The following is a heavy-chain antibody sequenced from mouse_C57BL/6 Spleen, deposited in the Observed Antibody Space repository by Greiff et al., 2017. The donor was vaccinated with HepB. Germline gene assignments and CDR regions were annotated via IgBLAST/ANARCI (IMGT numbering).Heavy chain of an antibody. V-gene: IGHV1-80*01. CDR3: ARGYGSRNAMDY. CDR1: GYAFSSYW. Sequence: QVQLQQSGAELVKPGASVKISCKASGYAFSSYWMNWVKQRPGKGLEWIGQIYPGDGDTNYNGKFKGKATLTADKSSSTAYMQLSSLTSEDSAVYFCARGYGSRNAMDYWGQGTSVTVSS. D-gene: IGHD1-1*01. CDR2: IYPGDGDT. J-gene: IGHJ4*01.